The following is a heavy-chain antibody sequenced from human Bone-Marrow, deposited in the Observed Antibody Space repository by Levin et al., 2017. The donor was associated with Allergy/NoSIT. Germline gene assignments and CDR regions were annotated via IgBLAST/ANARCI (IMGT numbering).Heavy chain of an antibody. D-gene: IGHD5-24*01. CDR3: AGGPERWLQLGAFDI. J-gene: IGHJ3*02. Sequence: KISCKASGGTFSSYAISWVRQAPGQGLEWMGGIIPIFGTANYAQKFQGRVTITADESTSTAYMELSSLRSEDTAVYYCAGGPERWLQLGAFDIWGQGTMVTVSS. CDR1: GGTFSSYA. V-gene: IGHV1-69*01. CDR2: IIPIFGTA.